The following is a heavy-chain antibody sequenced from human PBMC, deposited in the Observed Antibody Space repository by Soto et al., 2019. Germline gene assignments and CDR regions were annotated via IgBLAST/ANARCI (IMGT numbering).Heavy chain of an antibody. CDR2: ISYDGTNK. J-gene: IGHJ5*02. CDR3: AGVSKCSGGQHGVFNSFDA. D-gene: IGHD6-13*01. Sequence: QVQLVESGGGVVQPGRSLRLSCAASGFSFSISPMHWVRQAPGKGPEWVALISYDGTNKFYADSVKGRFTISRDNSKSTLYLQVDSLRHEDGVVYYCAGVSKCSGGQHGVFNSFDAWGQGTLVTVSS. V-gene: IGHV3-30-3*01. CDR1: GFSFSISP.